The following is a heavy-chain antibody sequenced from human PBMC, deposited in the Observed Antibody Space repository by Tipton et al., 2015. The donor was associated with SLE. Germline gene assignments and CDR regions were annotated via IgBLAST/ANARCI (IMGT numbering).Heavy chain of an antibody. Sequence: SLRLSCAASGFTFSDYYMSWIRQAPGKGLEWVSYISSSGSTIYYADSVKGRFTISRHNSKNTLYLQMNSLRAEDTAVYYCASRASSGYYSFDYWGQGTLVTVSS. J-gene: IGHJ4*02. CDR1: GFTFSDYY. V-gene: IGHV3-11*01. CDR3: ASRASSGYYSFDY. D-gene: IGHD3-22*01. CDR2: ISSSGSTI.